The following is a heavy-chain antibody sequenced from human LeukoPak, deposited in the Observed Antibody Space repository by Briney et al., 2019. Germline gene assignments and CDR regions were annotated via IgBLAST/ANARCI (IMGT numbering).Heavy chain of an antibody. J-gene: IGHJ4*02. V-gene: IGHV3-74*01. CDR3: ARDYSSSYRIDY. D-gene: IGHD6-6*01. Sequence: PGGSLRLSCAASGFTVSSYCMDWVRQAPGKGLVWVSRINTDGSTATYAYSVSGRFTFSRDNAKNTLYLQMNSLSAEETAVYYSARDYSSSYRIDYWGQGTLVTVSS. CDR1: GFTVSSYC. CDR2: INTDGSTA.